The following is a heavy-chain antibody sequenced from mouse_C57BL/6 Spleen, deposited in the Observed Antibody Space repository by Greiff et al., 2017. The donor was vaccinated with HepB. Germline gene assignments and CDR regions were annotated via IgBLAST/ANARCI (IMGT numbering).Heavy chain of an antibody. Sequence: EVQLQESGGGLVKPGGSLKLSCAAFGFTFSSYAMSWVRQTPEKRLEWVATISDGGSYTYYPDNVKGRFTISRDNAKNNLYLQMSHLKSEDTAMYYCARASYYYGSSSGGFAYWGQGTLVTVSA. V-gene: IGHV5-4*01. CDR3: ARASYYYGSSSGGFAY. D-gene: IGHD1-1*01. CDR1: GFTFSSYA. J-gene: IGHJ3*01. CDR2: ISDGGSYT.